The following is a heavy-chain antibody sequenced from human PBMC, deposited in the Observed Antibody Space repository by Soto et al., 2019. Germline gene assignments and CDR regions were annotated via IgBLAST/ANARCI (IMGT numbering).Heavy chain of an antibody. V-gene: IGHV3-23*01. CDR2: ITASGDYR. J-gene: IGHJ4*02. Sequence: EVQLLESGGGLVQPGGSLRLSCAASGFTFSSFAMSWVRQAPGKGLEWVSGITASGDYRYYADSVKGRFTISSDNSKNTLYLQMNSLRVEDTAVFYCAKDYGDFWDPLDYWGQGTLVTVSS. D-gene: IGHD4-17*01. CDR3: AKDYGDFWDPLDY. CDR1: GFTFSSFA.